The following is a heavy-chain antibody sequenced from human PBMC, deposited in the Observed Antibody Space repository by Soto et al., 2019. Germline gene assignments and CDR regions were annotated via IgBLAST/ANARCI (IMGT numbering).Heavy chain of an antibody. CDR1: GYTFTSYA. CDR2: INAGNGNT. D-gene: IGHD2-2*01. V-gene: IGHV1-3*01. Sequence: GVSVKVSCKASGYTFTSYAMHWVRQAPGQRLEWMGWINAGNGNTKYSQKFQGRVTITRDTSASTAYMELSSLRSEDTAVYYCARVGVVVPAAKIERTWFDPWGQGTLVTVSS. CDR3: ARVGVVVPAAKIERTWFDP. J-gene: IGHJ5*02.